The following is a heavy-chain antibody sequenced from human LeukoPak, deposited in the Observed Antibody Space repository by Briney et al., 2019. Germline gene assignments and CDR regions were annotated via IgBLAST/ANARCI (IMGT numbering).Heavy chain of an antibody. D-gene: IGHD2-15*01. CDR2: ITSKTDGGTI. CDR1: GFTFRNAW. J-gene: IGHJ4*02. CDR3: SDLGVGMPGY. V-gene: IGHV3-15*01. Sequence: GGSLRLSCAASGFTFRNAWMSWVRQAPGKGLEWVGRITSKTDGGTIEYATPVRGRFTISRDDSKNTLYLQMNSLKTEDTAVYYCSDLGVGMPGYWGQGTLVTVSS.